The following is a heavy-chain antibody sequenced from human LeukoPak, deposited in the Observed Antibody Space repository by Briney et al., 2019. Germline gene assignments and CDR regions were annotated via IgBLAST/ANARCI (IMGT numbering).Heavy chain of an antibody. V-gene: IGHV1-46*01. CDR1: GYTFTSYY. D-gene: IGHD3-3*01. CDR3: ARAEGGFLEWLLL. CDR2: INPSGGST. J-gene: IGHJ4*02. Sequence: GASVKVSCKASGYTFTSYYMHWVRQAPGQGLEWMRIINPSGGSTSYAQKFQGRVTMTRDMSTSTVYMELSSLRSEDTAVYYCARAEGGFLEWLLLWGQGTLVTVSS.